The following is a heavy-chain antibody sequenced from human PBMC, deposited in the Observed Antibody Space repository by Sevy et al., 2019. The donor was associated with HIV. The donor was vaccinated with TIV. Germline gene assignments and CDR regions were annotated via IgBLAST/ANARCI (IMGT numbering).Heavy chain of an antibody. V-gene: IGHV4-39*01. CDR2: IYFSGST. D-gene: IGHD6-6*01. Sequence: SETLSLTCTVSGGSISSSSYYWGWIRQPPGKGLEWIGSIYFSGSTYHHPSLKSRVTMSVDTSKNQFSLKLSTVTAADTAVYYCASSIYGFSSSSRSVYFQHWGQGTLVTVSS. CDR1: GGSISSSSYY. CDR3: ASSIYGFSSSSRSVYFQH. J-gene: IGHJ1*01.